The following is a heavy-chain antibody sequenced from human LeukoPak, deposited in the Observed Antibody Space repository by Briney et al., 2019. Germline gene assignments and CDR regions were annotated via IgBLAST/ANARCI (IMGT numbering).Heavy chain of an antibody. CDR1: GFTFSSYW. CDR3: ARDRGSGWYYFDY. CDR2: ISSGGSST. Sequence: PGGSLRLSCAASGFTFSSYWMHWVRQAPGKGLVWVSRISSGGSSTTYADSVKGRFTISRDNAKNTLYLQMNSLRAEDTAVYYCARDRGSGWYYFDYWGQGTLVTVSS. J-gene: IGHJ4*02. D-gene: IGHD6-19*01. V-gene: IGHV3-74*01.